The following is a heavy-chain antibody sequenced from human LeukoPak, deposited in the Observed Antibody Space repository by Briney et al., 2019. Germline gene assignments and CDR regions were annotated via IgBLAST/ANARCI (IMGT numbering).Heavy chain of an antibody. D-gene: IGHD2-2*01. Sequence: SETLSLTCAVYGGSFSGYYWSWIRQPPGKGLEWIGEINHSGSTNYNPSLKSRVTISVDTSKNQFSLKLSSVTAADTAVYYCARDQLRMPWFDPWGQGTLVTVSS. CDR3: ARDQLRMPWFDP. V-gene: IGHV4-34*01. CDR1: GGSFSGYY. J-gene: IGHJ5*02. CDR2: INHSGST.